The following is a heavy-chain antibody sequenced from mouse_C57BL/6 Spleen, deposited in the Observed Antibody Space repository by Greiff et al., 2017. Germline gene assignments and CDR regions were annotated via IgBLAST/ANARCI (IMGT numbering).Heavy chain of an antibody. D-gene: IGHD2-4*01. Sequence: EVKLQQSGPELVKPGASVKISCKASGYTFTDYYMNWVKQSHGKSLEWIGDINPNNGGTSYNQKFKGKATLTVDKSSSTAYMELRSLTSEDSAVYYCARLIDYDYDGGFAYWGQGTLVTVSA. J-gene: IGHJ3*01. CDR1: GYTFTDYY. V-gene: IGHV1-26*01. CDR2: INPNNGGT. CDR3: ARLIDYDYDGGFAY.